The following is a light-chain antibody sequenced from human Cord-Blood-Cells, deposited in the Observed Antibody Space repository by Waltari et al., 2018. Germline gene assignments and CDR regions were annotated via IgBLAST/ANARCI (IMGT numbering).Light chain of an antibody. Sequence: QSALTQPASVSGSPGQSITIPCTGTSSDVGGYNYVSWYHPHPGKAPKLMIYDVSNRPSGVSNRFSGSKSGNTASLTISGLQAEDEADYYCSSYTSSSTLVFGGGTKLTVL. CDR3: SSYTSSSTLV. J-gene: IGLJ2*01. CDR2: DVS. CDR1: SSDVGGYNY. V-gene: IGLV2-14*01.